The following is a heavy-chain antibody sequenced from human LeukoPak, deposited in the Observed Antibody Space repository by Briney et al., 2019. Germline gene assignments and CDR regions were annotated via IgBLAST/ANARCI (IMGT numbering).Heavy chain of an antibody. Sequence: GGSLRLSCAASGFTFSNYWMTWVRQAPGKGLEWVANIKQDGSEKYYVDSVKGRFTISRDNAKNSLYLQMSSLRAEDTAVYYCARDPPRWLQLPLLWGQGTLVTVSS. CDR2: IKQDGSEK. D-gene: IGHD5-24*01. V-gene: IGHV3-7*01. CDR1: GFTFSNYW. CDR3: ARDPPRWLQLPLL. J-gene: IGHJ4*02.